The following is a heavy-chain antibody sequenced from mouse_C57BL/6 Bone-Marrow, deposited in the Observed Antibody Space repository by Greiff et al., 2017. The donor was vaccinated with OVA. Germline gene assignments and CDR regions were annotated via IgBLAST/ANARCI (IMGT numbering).Heavy chain of an antibody. D-gene: IGHD1-1*01. J-gene: IGHJ2*01. CDR3: TTLVAPYYFDY. Sequence: DVKLVESGAELVRPGASVKLSCTASGFNIKDDYMHWVKQRPEQGLEWIGWIDPENGDTEYASKFQGKATITADTSSNTAYLQLSSLTSEDTAVYYCTTLVAPYYFDYWGQGTTLTVSS. CDR2: IDPENGDT. V-gene: IGHV14-4*01. CDR1: GFNIKDDY.